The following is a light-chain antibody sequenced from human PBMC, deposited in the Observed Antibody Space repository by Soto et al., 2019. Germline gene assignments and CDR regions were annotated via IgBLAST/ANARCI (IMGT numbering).Light chain of an antibody. CDR3: QVWESFSALVV. CDR2: DDS. J-gene: IGLJ2*01. CDR1: NIGSKS. V-gene: IGLV3-21*02. Sequence: SSELTQPPSVSVAPGQTAVITCGGTNIGSKSVHWYQQKPGQAPVLVPYDDSARPSGIPERFSGSNSGNTATLTISRVEAGDEADYYCQVWESFSALVVFGGGTKVTVL.